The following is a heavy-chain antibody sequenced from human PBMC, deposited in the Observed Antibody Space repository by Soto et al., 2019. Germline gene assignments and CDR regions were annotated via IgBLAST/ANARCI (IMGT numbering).Heavy chain of an antibody. Sequence: GGSLRLSCAASGFTFSSYGMHWVRQAPGKGLEWVAVISYDGSNKYYADSVKGRFTISRDNSKNTLYLQMNSLRAGDTAVYYCAKVSLRAAGTDYWGQGTLVTVSS. J-gene: IGHJ4*02. CDR1: GFTFSSYG. CDR3: AKVSLRAAGTDY. V-gene: IGHV3-30*18. CDR2: ISYDGSNK. D-gene: IGHD6-13*01.